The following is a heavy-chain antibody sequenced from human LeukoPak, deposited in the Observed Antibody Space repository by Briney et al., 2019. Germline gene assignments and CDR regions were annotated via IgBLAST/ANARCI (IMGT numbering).Heavy chain of an antibody. J-gene: IGHJ4*02. CDR2: IYYSGST. CDR3: ARQVGATTFDY. V-gene: IGHV4-59*01. D-gene: IGHD1-26*01. Sequence: SETLSLTCTVSGGSISSYYWSWIRQPPGKGLEWIGYIYYSGSTNYNPSLKSRVTISVDTSKNQFSLKLSSVTAADTAVYYCARQVGATTFDYWGQGPRVSVSS. CDR1: GGSISSYY.